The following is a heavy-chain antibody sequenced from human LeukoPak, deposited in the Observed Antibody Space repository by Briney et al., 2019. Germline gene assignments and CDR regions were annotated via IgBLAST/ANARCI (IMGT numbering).Heavy chain of an antibody. CDR2: INEGGSEG. Sequence: EGSLRLSCAASGFTFSSYWMSWVRQAPGKGLEWVANINEGGSEGYYVDSLKGRFTISRDNAKNSLYLQMNSLRADDTAVYYCARAGFSTSRDFWGQGTLVTVSS. V-gene: IGHV3-7*03. J-gene: IGHJ4*02. CDR3: ARAGFSTSRDF. CDR1: GFTFSSYW. D-gene: IGHD2-2*01.